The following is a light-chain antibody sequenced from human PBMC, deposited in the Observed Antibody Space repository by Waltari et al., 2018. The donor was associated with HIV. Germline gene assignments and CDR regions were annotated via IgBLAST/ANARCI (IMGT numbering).Light chain of an antibody. CDR3: CAYAAGHVSYV. V-gene: IGLV2-11*01. J-gene: IGLJ1*01. CDR1: TSDFGFYDY. Sequence: QSALTQPPSVSGPPGQSVSISCSGTTSDFGFYDYVSWYQQYPGKAPKLIIFDVNPRPSGVPERFSGSKSGNTASLTISGLQTEDEADYFCCAYAAGHVSYVFGNGTAVAVL. CDR2: DVN.